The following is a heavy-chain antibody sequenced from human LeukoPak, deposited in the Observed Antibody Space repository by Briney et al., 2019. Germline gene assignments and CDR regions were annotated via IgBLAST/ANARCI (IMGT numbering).Heavy chain of an antibody. CDR3: ARVRYSGYYFDY. CDR2: IYTSGST. D-gene: IGHD5-12*01. J-gene: IGHJ4*02. Sequence: SGTLSLTCTVSGGSISSGSYYWSWIRQPAGKGLEWIGRIYTSGSTNYNPSLKSRVTISVDTSKNQFSLKLSSVTAADTAVYYCARVRYSGYYFDYWGQGTLVTVSS. V-gene: IGHV4-61*02. CDR1: GGSISSGSYY.